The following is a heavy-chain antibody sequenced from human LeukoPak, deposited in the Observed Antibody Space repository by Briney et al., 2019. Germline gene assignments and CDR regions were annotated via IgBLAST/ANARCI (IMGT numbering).Heavy chain of an antibody. V-gene: IGHV3-30*04. Sequence: GGSLRLSCAASGFTFSSYAMHWVRQAPGKWLEWVAVISYDGSNKYYADSVKGRFTISRDNSKNTLYLQMNSLRAEDTAVYYCARDFRVGATKSAMGNYWGQGTLVTVSS. CDR2: ISYDGSNK. D-gene: IGHD1-26*01. CDR3: ARDFRVGATKSAMGNY. CDR1: GFTFSSYA. J-gene: IGHJ4*02.